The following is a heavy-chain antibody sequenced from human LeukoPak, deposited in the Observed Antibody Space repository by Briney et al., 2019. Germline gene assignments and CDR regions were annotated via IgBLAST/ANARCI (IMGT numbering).Heavy chain of an antibody. V-gene: IGHV3-11*05. Sequence: GGSLRLSCAASGFIFSDYYMSWLRQAPGKGLEWVSYISSGSSHTNYADSVKGRFTISRDNAKNSLYLQMNSLSAEDTAVYYCARDMSSGWYAADYWGQGTLVTVSS. J-gene: IGHJ4*02. CDR1: GFIFSDYY. CDR2: ISSGSSHT. D-gene: IGHD6-19*01. CDR3: ARDMSSGWYAADY.